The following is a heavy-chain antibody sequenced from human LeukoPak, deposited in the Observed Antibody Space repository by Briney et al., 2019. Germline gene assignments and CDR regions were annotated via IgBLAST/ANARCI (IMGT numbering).Heavy chain of an antibody. CDR2: IYHSGST. D-gene: IGHD3-3*01. CDR1: GYSISSGYY. J-gene: IGHJ3*02. Sequence: PSETLSLTCAVSGYSISSGYYWGWIRQPPGKGLEWIGSIYHSGSTYYNPSLKSRVTISVDKSKNQFSLKLSSVTAADTAVYYCARHRDYDFWSGYYTGAFDIWGQGTMVTVSS. V-gene: IGHV4-38-2*01. CDR3: ARHRDYDFWSGYYTGAFDI.